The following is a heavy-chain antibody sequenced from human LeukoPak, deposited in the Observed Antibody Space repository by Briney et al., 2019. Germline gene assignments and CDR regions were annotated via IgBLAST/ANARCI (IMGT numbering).Heavy chain of an antibody. CDR3: AREGWGLGYCSSTSCHGGVDY. CDR2: INPNSGDT. J-gene: IGHJ4*02. V-gene: IGHV1-2*02. CDR1: GYTFTGYY. Sequence: ASVKVSCKASGYTFTGYYMHWVRQAPGQGLEWMGWINPNSGDTKYAQNFQGRVTMTRDTSISTAYMELSRLRSDDTAVYYCAREGWGLGYCSSTSCHGGVDYWGQGTLVTVSS. D-gene: IGHD2-2*01.